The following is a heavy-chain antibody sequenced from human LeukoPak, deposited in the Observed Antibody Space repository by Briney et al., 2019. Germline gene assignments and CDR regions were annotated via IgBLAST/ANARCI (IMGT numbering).Heavy chain of an antibody. CDR3: ARIRDGYNDAYDI. CDR1: GGTFSSYA. CDR2: IIPIFGTA. V-gene: IGHV1-69*13. D-gene: IGHD5-24*01. J-gene: IGHJ3*02. Sequence: ASVKVSCKASGGTFSSYAISWVRQAPGQGLEWMGGIIPIFGTANYAQKFQGRVTIAADESTSTAYMELSSLRSEDTAIYYCARIRDGYNDAYDIWGQGTVVTVPS.